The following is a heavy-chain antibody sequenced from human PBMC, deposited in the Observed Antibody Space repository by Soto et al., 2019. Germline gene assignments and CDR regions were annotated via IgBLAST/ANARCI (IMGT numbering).Heavy chain of an antibody. CDR1: GSSISNYY. D-gene: IGHD3-22*01. V-gene: IGHV4-59*13. CDR3: ARDRHYYDTSFGY. Sequence: SETLSLTCTVSGSSISNYYWSWIRQPPGKGLEWIGYAYYSGSTKYNPSLKSRVTISVDMSKNQFSLKLSSVTAADTAVYYCARDRHYYDTSFGYWGQGTPVT. J-gene: IGHJ4*02. CDR2: AYYSGST.